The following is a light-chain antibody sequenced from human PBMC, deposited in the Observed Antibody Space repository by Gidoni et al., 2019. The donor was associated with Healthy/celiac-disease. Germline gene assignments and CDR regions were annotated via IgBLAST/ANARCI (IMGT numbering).Light chain of an antibody. CDR2: KAS. Sequence: RVTITCRASQSISSWLAWYQQKPGKAPKLLNYKASSLESGVPSRFSGSGSGTEFTLTISSLQPDDFATYYCQQYNSYQYSFGQGTKLEIK. CDR3: QQYNSYQYS. J-gene: IGKJ2*03. V-gene: IGKV1-5*03. CDR1: QSISSW.